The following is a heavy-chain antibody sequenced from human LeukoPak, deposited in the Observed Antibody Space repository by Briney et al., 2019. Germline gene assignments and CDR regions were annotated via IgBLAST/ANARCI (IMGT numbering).Heavy chain of an antibody. Sequence: PGGSLRLSCSASGFTFNTYAMHWVRQAPGKGLEYVSAISSNGGSTYCADSVKGRFTISRDNSKNTLYLQMSSLRAEDTAVYHCVRRHGGVIAAAAYWDYWGQGTLVTVSS. CDR1: GFTFNTYA. D-gene: IGHD6-13*01. CDR3: VRRHGGVIAAAAYWDY. CDR2: ISSNGGST. J-gene: IGHJ4*02. V-gene: IGHV3-64D*06.